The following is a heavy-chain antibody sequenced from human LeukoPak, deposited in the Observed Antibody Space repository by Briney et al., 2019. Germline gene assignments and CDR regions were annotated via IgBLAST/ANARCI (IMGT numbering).Heavy chain of an antibody. CDR1: GYSITSDFY. CDR3: ARSGTTRGFDP. J-gene: IGHJ5*02. Sequence: SETLSLTCTVSGYSITSDFYWGWIRQPPGKGLEWIGSIYHSGSTYYNPSLKSRVTISVDTSKNQFSLKLSSLTAADTAVYYCARSGTTRGFDPWGQGTLVTVSS. V-gene: IGHV4-38-2*02. CDR2: IYHSGST. D-gene: IGHD1-7*01.